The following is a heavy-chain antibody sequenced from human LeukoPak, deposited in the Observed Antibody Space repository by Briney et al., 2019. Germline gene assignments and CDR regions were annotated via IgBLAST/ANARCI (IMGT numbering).Heavy chain of an antibody. CDR3: AKGSGNGYGSGPFDY. V-gene: IGHV3-23*01. D-gene: IGHD3-10*01. CDR1: GFTFSSYT. Sequence: GGSLRLSCVASGFTFSSYTMNWVRQAPGKGLEWVSAISTDAGETHYADSVKGRFTISRDNSKNTVSLQMSSLRAEDTALYYCAKGSGNGYGSGPFDYWGQGTLVTVSP. CDR2: ISTDAGET. J-gene: IGHJ4*02.